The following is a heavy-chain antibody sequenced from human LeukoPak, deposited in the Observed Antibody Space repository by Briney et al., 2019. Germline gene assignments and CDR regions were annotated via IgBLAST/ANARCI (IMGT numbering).Heavy chain of an antibody. CDR2: ISYDGSNK. Sequence: PGGSLRLSCAASGFTFSDYYMSWIRQAPGKGLEWVAVISYDGSNKYYADSVKGRFTISRDNSKNTLYLQMNSLRAEDTAVYYCARGAPIVRDYFDYWGQGTLVTVSS. CDR3: ARGAPIVRDYFDY. V-gene: IGHV3-30*03. J-gene: IGHJ4*02. CDR1: GFTFSDYY. D-gene: IGHD2/OR15-2a*01.